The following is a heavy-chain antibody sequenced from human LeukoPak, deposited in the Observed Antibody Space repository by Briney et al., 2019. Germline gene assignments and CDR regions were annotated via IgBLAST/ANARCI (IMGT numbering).Heavy chain of an antibody. Sequence: GASVKVSCKASGYTFTGYYMHWMRQAPGQGLEWMGWISPSSGDTNYAHQFQGRVTMTTDTSTSTAYMELRSLRSDDTAVYYCARDYYGSGSYYNDAFDIWGQGTMVTVSS. J-gene: IGHJ3*02. V-gene: IGHV1-2*07. CDR3: ARDYYGSGSYYNDAFDI. CDR1: GYTFTGYY. CDR2: ISPSSGDT. D-gene: IGHD3-10*01.